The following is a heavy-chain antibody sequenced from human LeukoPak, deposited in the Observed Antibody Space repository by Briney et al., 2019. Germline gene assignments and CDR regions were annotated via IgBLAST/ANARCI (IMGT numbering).Heavy chain of an antibody. V-gene: IGHV4-34*01. CDR1: GGSFSDYY. Sequence: PSETLSLTCAVYGGSFSDYYWTWIRQPPGKGLGWVGEINHSGSTNYNPSLKTRVTISVDTSKNQFSLKLSSVTAADTAVYYCARGGWVVPAAINSWGQGTLVTVSS. J-gene: IGHJ4*02. D-gene: IGHD2-2*02. CDR3: ARGGWVVPAAINS. CDR2: INHSGST.